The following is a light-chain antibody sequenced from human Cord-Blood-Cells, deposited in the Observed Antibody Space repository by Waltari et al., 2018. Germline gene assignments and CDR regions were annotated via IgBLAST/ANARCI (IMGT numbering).Light chain of an antibody. CDR3: QQYYSTPWT. Sequence: DIVMTQSQDSLAVSLGEGAPINCKSSQSVLYSSNNKNYLAWYQQKPGQPPKQLIYWASTRESGVPDRFSGSGSGTDFTLTISSLQAEDVAVYYCQQYYSTPWTFGQGTKVEIK. CDR1: QSVLYSSNNKNY. J-gene: IGKJ1*01. V-gene: IGKV4-1*01. CDR2: WAS.